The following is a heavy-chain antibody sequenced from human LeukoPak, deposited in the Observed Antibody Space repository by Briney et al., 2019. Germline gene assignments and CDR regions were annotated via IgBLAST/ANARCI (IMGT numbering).Heavy chain of an antibody. V-gene: IGHV3-30*03. CDR1: GFTFSSYG. J-gene: IGHJ3*02. D-gene: IGHD3-10*01. CDR3: ARSGGSGNYYEPFDI. CDR2: VSYDGSKK. Sequence: GGSLRLSCAASGFTFSSYGMHWVRQTPGKGLEWVAVVSYDGSKKYSPDSVRGRFTISRDNSKNTMYLQMNSLRAEDTAVYYCARSGGSGNYYEPFDIWGRGTMVTVCS.